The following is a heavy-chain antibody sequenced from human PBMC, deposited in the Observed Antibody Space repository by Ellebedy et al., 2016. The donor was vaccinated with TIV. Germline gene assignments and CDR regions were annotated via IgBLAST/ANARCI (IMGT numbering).Heavy chain of an antibody. V-gene: IGHV1-8*01. D-gene: IGHD4-17*01. J-gene: IGHJ2*01. CDR1: GYTFTSYD. Sequence: ASVKVSCXASGYTFTSYDINWVRQATGQGLEWMGWMNPNSGNTGYAQKFQGRVTMTRNTSISTAYMELSSLRSEDTAVYYCARDTDYGDQTGLRYFDLWGRGTLVTVSS. CDR2: MNPNSGNT. CDR3: ARDTDYGDQTGLRYFDL.